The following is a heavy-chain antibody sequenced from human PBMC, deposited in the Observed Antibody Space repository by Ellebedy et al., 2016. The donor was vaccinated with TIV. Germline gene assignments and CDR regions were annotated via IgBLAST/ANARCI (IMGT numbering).Heavy chain of an antibody. D-gene: IGHD6-13*01. CDR1: GFTFSSYG. Sequence: PGGSLRLSCAASGFTFSSYGMHWVRQAPGKGLEWVAVISYDGSNKYYADPVKGRFTISRDNSKNTLYLQMNSLRAEDTAVYYCARDQSVSSSWTDYWGQGTLVTVSS. CDR2: ISYDGSNK. CDR3: ARDQSVSSSWTDY. J-gene: IGHJ4*02. V-gene: IGHV3-30*03.